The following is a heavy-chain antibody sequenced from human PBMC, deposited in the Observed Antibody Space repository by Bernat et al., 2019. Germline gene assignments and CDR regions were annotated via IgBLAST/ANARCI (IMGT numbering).Heavy chain of an antibody. CDR1: GFTFSSYE. Sequence: EVQLVESGGGLVQPGGSLRLSCAASGFTFSSYEMNWVRQAPGKGLEWVSYITSSGSTIYYADSVKGRFTISRDNAKNSLYLQMNSLRAEDTAVYYFARGGVQHDDYYYMDVWGKGTTVTVSS. D-gene: IGHD1-26*01. CDR2: ITSSGSTI. V-gene: IGHV3-48*03. CDR3: ARGGVQHDDYYYMDV. J-gene: IGHJ6*03.